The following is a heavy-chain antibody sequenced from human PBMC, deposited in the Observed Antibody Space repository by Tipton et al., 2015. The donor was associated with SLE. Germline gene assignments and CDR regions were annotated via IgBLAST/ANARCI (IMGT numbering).Heavy chain of an antibody. J-gene: IGHJ2*01. Sequence: TLSLTCTVSGASMRSSYWSWIRQPPGKGLEWIGEINHSGSTNYNPSLKSRVTISVDTSKNQFSLKLSSVTAADTAVYYCARDGDGDYLVGFDLWGRGTLVTVSS. CDR3: ARDGDGDYLVGFDL. V-gene: IGHV4-34*09. CDR2: INHSGST. D-gene: IGHD4-17*01. CDR1: GASMRSSY.